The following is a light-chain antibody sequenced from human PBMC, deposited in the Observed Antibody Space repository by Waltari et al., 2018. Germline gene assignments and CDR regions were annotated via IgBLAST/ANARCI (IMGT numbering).Light chain of an antibody. J-gene: IGLJ3*02. CDR1: SSDVGGYNY. CDR3: SSYTSSSTLAV. Sequence: QSALTQPASVSGSPGQSITISCTGTSSDVGGYNYVSWYQQHPGKAPTVMIYDVSNRPSGVSNRFSGSKSGNTASLTISGLQGEDEADYYCSSYTSSSTLAVFGGGTKLTVL. CDR2: DVS. V-gene: IGLV2-14*01.